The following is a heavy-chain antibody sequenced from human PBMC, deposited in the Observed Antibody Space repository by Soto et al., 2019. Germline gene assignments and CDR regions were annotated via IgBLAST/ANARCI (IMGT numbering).Heavy chain of an antibody. CDR1: GFTVSSNY. Sequence: PGGSLRLSCAASGFTVSSNYMSWVRQAPGKGLEWVSVIYSGGSTYYADSVKGRFTISRHNSKNTLYLQMNSLRAEDTAVYYCARGAGKSNKYYFDYWGQGTLVTVSS. J-gene: IGHJ4*02. V-gene: IGHV3-53*04. D-gene: IGHD1-1*01. CDR2: IYSGGST. CDR3: ARGAGKSNKYYFDY.